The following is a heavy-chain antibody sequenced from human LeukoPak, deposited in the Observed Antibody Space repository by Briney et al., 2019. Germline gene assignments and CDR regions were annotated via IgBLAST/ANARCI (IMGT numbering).Heavy chain of an antibody. V-gene: IGHV3-9*01. CDR1: GFTFDDYA. D-gene: IGHD3-10*02. CDR3: AELGITMIGGV. CDR2: INWSSGSI. Sequence: PGGSLRLSCAASGFTFDDYAMHWVRQAPGKGLEWVSGINWSSGSIGYADSVKGRFTISRDNAKNSLYLQMNSLRAGDTAVYYCAELGITMIGGVWGKGTTVTISS. J-gene: IGHJ6*04.